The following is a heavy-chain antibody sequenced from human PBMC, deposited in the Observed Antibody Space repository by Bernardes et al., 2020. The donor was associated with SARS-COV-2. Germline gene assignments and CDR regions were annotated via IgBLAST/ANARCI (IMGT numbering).Heavy chain of an antibody. CDR1: GYTFTSYG. V-gene: IGHV1-18*01. J-gene: IGHJ5*02. D-gene: IGHD5-12*01. CDR3: ATVVGYSYGGGWFDP. Sequence: ASVKVSWKASGYTFTSYGISWVRQAPGQGLEWMGWISGDEGNTNYAHKFHGRVTMTTDTSTSTAHMELRSLRSDDTAVYYCATVVGYSYGGGWFDPWGQGTLVTVSS. CDR2: ISGDEGNT.